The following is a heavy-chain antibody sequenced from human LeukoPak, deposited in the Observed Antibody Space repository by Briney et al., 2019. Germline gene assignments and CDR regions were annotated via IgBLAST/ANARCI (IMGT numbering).Heavy chain of an antibody. CDR2: ISAYNGNT. CDR3: ATDSVAYNWNAFDI. CDR1: GYTFTSYG. D-gene: IGHD1-20*01. V-gene: IGHV1-18*01. J-gene: IGHJ3*02. Sequence: GASVKVSCKASGYTFTSYGISWVRQAPGQGLEWMGWISAYNGNTNYAQKFQGRVTMTEDTSTDTAYMELSSLRSEDTAVYYCATDSVAYNWNAFDIWGQGTMVTVSS.